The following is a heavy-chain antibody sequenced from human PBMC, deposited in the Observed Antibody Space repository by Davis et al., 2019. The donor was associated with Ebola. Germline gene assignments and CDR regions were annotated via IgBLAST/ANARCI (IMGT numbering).Heavy chain of an antibody. CDR2: INAGNGNT. CDR1: GYTFTSYA. V-gene: IGHV1-3*01. D-gene: IGHD3-16*02. J-gene: IGHJ6*02. Sequence: ASVKVSCKASGYTFTSYAMHWVRQAPGQRLEWMGWINAGNGNTKYSQKFQGRVTITRDTSASTAYMELSSLRSEDTAVYYCARAVITFGGVIVNNYYYYYGMDVWGQGTTVTVSS. CDR3: ARAVITFGGVIVNNYYYYYGMDV.